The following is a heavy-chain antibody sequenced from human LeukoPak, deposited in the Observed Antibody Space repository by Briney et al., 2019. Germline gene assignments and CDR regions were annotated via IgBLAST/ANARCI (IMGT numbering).Heavy chain of an antibody. V-gene: IGHV3-33*06. CDR3: AKDHDDYVWGSYRSGYYFDY. CDR2: IWYDGSNK. Sequence: PGGSLRLSCAASGFTVSSNYMSWVRQAPGKGLEWVAVIWYDGSNKYYADSVKGRFTISRDNSKNTLYLQMNSLRAEDTAVYYCAKDHDDYVWGSYRSGYYFDYWGQGTLVTVSS. D-gene: IGHD3-16*02. J-gene: IGHJ4*02. CDR1: GFTVSSNY.